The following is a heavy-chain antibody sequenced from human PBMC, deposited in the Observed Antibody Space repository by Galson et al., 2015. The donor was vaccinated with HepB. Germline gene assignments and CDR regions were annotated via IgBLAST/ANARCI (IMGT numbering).Heavy chain of an antibody. D-gene: IGHD3-16*01. CDR2: IYYSGNT. J-gene: IGHJ3*02. CDR3: ARTRYLSYGAFDM. Sequence: TLSLTCGVSGGSISSAGYYWSWIRQHPEKRLEWIGYIYYSGNTYSSPSLKGRIAMSIDTSKSRFSLRLSSVTAADTAIYYCARTRYLSYGAFDMWGQGTMVTVSS. V-gene: IGHV4-31*11. CDR1: GGSISSAGYY.